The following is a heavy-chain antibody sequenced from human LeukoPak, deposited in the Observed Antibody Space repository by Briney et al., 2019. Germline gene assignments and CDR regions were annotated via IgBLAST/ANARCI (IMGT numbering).Heavy chain of an antibody. CDR3: ARVAAGYGYRVFDY. Sequence: PSETLSLTCTVSGGSISSYYWNWIRQPPGKGLEWIGYIYYSGSTNYNPSLKSRVTISVDTSKNQFSLKLSSVTAADTAVYYCARVAAGYGYRVFDYWGQGTLVTVS. CDR2: IYYSGST. CDR1: GGSISSYY. J-gene: IGHJ4*02. D-gene: IGHD5-18*01. V-gene: IGHV4-59*01.